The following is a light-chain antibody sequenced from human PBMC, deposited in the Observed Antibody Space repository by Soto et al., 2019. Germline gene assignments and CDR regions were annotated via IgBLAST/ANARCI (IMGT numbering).Light chain of an antibody. V-gene: IGKV1-5*03. Sequence: DIQMTQSPSTLSGSVGDRVTITCRASQTIRSWLAWYQQKPGKAPKLLIYKASTLKSGVPSRFSGSRSGTEFTLTISSLQPDDFATYYYQHYNSYSEAFGQAAKVELK. J-gene: IGKJ1*01. CDR3: QHYNSYSEA. CDR2: KAS. CDR1: QTIRSW.